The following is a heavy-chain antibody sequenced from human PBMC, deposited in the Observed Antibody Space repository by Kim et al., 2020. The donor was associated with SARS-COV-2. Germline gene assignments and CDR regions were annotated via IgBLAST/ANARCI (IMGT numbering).Heavy chain of an antibody. CDR3: ARVYKGAFEY. CDR2: T. V-gene: IGHV1-3*01. D-gene: IGHD1-1*01. J-gene: IGHJ4*02. Sequence: TKDEQKCQGRVALTRDTSASTAYMELSSLRSEDTAVYYCARVYKGAFEYWGQGTLVTVSS.